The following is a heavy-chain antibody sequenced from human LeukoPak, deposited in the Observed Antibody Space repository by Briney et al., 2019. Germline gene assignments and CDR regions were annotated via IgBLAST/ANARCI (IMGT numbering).Heavy chain of an antibody. CDR3: AKETVRWELLGLDY. CDR1: GFTFSSYE. Sequence: GGSLRLSCAASGFTFSSYEMNWVRQAPGKGLEWVSYISSSGSTIYYADSVKGRFTISRDNSKNTLYLQMNSLRAEDTAVYYCAKETVRWELLGLDYWGQGTLVTVSS. CDR2: ISSSGSTI. J-gene: IGHJ4*02. V-gene: IGHV3-48*03. D-gene: IGHD1-26*01.